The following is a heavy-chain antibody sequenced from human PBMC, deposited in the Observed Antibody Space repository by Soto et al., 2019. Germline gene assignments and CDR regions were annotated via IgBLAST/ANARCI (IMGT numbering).Heavy chain of an antibody. Sequence: EVQLVESGGGLVKPGGSLRLSCAASGFTLSNAWVSWVRQAPGKGLEWVGRIKNKFEGATTDYAAPVKGRFTISRDDSKNMFYLQMSSLITDDTAVYYCAPYWNFDYWGQVTLVTVSS. CDR1: GFTLSNAW. D-gene: IGHD2-15*01. CDR3: APYWNFDY. V-gene: IGHV3-15*01. J-gene: IGHJ4*02. CDR2: IKNKFEGATT.